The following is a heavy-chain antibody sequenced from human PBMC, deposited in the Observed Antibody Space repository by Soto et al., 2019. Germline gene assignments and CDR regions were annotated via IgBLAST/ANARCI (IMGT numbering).Heavy chain of an antibody. V-gene: IGHV1-46*03. D-gene: IGHD5-12*01. CDR1: GYTFTSYR. Sequence: ASVKVSCKASGYTFTSYRMHWVRQAPGQGLEWMGVINPSDGGTAYPQRFQGRVTMTRDTSTSTVYMELSSLTSEDRAMYHCARAQAGDIHDYGGKGPLVTVP. CDR2: INPSDGGT. CDR3: ARAQAGDIHDY. J-gene: IGHJ4*02.